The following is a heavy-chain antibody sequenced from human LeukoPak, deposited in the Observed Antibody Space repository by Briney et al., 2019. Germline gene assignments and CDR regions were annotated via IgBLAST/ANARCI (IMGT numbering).Heavy chain of an antibody. V-gene: IGHV4-59*01. Sequence: PSQTLSLTRTVSGVSLNSYYWSCIREPPRKGLEWGGYIYFSGSTNYNPSLKSRVTISVDTSKNQFSLKLSSVTAADTAVYYCARYIGAAGSRWSDPWGQGTLVTVSS. CDR2: IYFSGST. CDR1: GVSLNSYY. J-gene: IGHJ5*02. CDR3: ARYIGAAGSRWSDP. D-gene: IGHD6-13*01.